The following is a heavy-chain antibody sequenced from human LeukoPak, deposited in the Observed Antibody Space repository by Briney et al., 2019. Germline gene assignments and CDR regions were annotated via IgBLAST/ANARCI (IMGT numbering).Heavy chain of an antibody. CDR2: VSSSGGST. J-gene: IGHJ4*02. CDR1: GFTFSSYA. V-gene: IGHV3-23*01. D-gene: IGHD4-17*01. CDR3: ARIYGDYLMSYFDY. Sequence: GGSLRLSCAASGFTFSSYAMNWVRQAPGKGLEWVSDVSSSGGSTYYADSVKGRFTISRDNSKNTLYMQMNSLRAEDTAVYYCARIYGDYLMSYFDYWGQGTLVTVSS.